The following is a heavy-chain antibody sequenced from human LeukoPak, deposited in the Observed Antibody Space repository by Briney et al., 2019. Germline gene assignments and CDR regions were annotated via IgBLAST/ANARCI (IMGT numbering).Heavy chain of an antibody. V-gene: IGHV1-69*06. Sequence: SVKVSCKASGGTFSSYAISWVRQAPGQGLEWMGGIIPIFGTANYAQKFQGRVAITADKSTSTAYMELSSLRSEDTAVYYCARGIVVVVAATHGVYNWFDPWGQGTLVTVSS. J-gene: IGHJ5*02. CDR3: ARGIVVVVAATHGVYNWFDP. D-gene: IGHD2-15*01. CDR2: IIPIFGTA. CDR1: GGTFSSYA.